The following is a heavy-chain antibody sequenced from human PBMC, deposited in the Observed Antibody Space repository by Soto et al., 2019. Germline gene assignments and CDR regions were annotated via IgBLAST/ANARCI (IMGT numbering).Heavy chain of an antibody. CDR1: GFTFSSYG. D-gene: IGHD3-22*01. J-gene: IGHJ5*02. CDR2: ISDGGSNK. V-gene: IGHV3-30*18. Sequence: PGGSLRLSCAASGFTFSSYGMHWVRQAPGKGLEWVAVISDGGSNKYYADSVKGRFTISRDNSKNTLYLQMNSLRAEDTAVYYCAKDRDYYDSSGYETNWFDPWGQGTLVTV. CDR3: AKDRDYYDSSGYETNWFDP.